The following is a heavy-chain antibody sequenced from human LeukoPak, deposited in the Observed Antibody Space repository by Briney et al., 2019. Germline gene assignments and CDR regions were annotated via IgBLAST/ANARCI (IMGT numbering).Heavy chain of an antibody. Sequence: SETLSLTCTVSGGSISSYYWSWIRQPPGKGLEWIGSIYHSGSTYYNPSLKSRVTISVDTSKNQFSLKLSSVTAADTAVYYCARPLDNCGGDCPSHNWFDPWGQGTLVTVSS. CDR1: GGSISSYY. CDR2: IYHSGST. J-gene: IGHJ5*02. V-gene: IGHV4-59*05. D-gene: IGHD2-21*01. CDR3: ARPLDNCGGDCPSHNWFDP.